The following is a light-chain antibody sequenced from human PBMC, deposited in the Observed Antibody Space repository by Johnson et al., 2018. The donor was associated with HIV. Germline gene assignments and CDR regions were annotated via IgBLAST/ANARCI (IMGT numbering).Light chain of an antibody. CDR2: ENN. CDR3: GPWDSSLSAYV. CDR1: SSNIGNNY. J-gene: IGLJ1*01. Sequence: QSVLTQPPSVSAAPGQKVTISCSGSSSNIGNNYVSWYQQLPGTAPKLLIYENNKRPSGIPDRFSGSKSGTSATLGITGLQTGDEADYYCGPWDSSLSAYVVGTGTKVTVL. V-gene: IGLV1-51*02.